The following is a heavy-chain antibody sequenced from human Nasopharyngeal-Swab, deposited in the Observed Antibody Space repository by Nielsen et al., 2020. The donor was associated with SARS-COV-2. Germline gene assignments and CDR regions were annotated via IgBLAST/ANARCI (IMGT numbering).Heavy chain of an antibody. D-gene: IGHD4-17*01. CDR1: GFTFGDYA. J-gene: IGHJ4*02. CDR3: TREDYGDYVF. CDR2: IRSKAYGGTT. V-gene: IGHV3-49*03. Sequence: GESLKISCTASGFTFGDYAMSWFRQAPGKGLEWVGFIRSKAYGGTTEYAASVEGRFTISRDDSKSIAYLQMNSLKTEDTAVYYCTREDYGDYVFWGQGTLVTVSS.